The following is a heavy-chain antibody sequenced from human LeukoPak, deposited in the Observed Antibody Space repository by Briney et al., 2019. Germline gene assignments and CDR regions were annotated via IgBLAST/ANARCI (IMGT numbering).Heavy chain of an antibody. CDR2: ISSSSSTI. J-gene: IGHJ3*02. CDR3: AARPAKGAFDI. Sequence: GGSLRLSCAASGFTFSSYSMNWVRQAPGKGLEWVSYISSSSSTIYYADSVKGRVTISRDNAKNSLYLQMNSLRAEDTAVYYCAARPAKGAFDIWGQGTMVTVSS. D-gene: IGHD6-25*01. CDR1: GFTFSSYS. V-gene: IGHV3-48*04.